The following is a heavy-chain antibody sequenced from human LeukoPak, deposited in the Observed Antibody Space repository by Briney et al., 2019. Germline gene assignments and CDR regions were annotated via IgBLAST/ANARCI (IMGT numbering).Heavy chain of an antibody. D-gene: IGHD5-12*01. CDR1: GFTFSSHA. V-gene: IGHV3-23*01. J-gene: IGHJ5*02. CDR2: ISGDGGYT. Sequence: GGSLRLSCAASGFTFSSHAMAWVRQAPGKGLEWVSVISGDGGYTSYGDSVKGRFTISRDDSKNTLYLQMNSLRVEDAAVYYYAQSGYSGYYYPSWGQGTLVTVSS. CDR3: AQSGYSGYYYPS.